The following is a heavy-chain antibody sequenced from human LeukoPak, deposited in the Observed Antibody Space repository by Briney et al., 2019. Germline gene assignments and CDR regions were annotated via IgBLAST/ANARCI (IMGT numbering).Heavy chain of an antibody. V-gene: IGHV4-38-2*02. CDR3: ARGRYYYDSSGYPDAFDI. J-gene: IGHJ3*02. CDR2: IYYSGST. D-gene: IGHD3-22*01. Sequence: SETLSLTCTVSGYSISSGYYWGWIRQPPGKGLEWIGSIYYSGSTYYNPSLKSRVTISVDTSKNQFSLKLSSVTAADTAVYYCARGRYYYDSSGYPDAFDIWGQGTMVTVSS. CDR1: GYSISSGYY.